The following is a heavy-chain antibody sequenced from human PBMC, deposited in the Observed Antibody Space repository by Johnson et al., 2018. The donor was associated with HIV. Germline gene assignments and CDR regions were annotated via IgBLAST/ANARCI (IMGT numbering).Heavy chain of an antibody. CDR1: GFTFSDYS. V-gene: IGHV3-11*04. D-gene: IGHD5-24*01. CDR3: ARDLGWLQSGDAFDI. J-gene: IGHJ3*02. CDR2: IRSSGSTI. Sequence: QMQLVESGGGLVQPGGSLRVSCAASGFTFSDYSMSWIRQAPGKGLEWVSYIRSSGSTIYYADSVKGRFTISRDNSKNTLYLQMNSLRVEDTAVYYCARDLGWLQSGDAFDIWGQGTMVTVSS.